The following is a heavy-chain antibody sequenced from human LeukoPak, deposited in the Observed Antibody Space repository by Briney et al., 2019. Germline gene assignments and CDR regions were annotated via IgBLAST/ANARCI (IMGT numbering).Heavy chain of an antibody. CDR3: ARGRTSINWKHAAYYYYYYMDV. CDR1: GYTFTSYD. Sequence: VASVKVSCKASGYTFTSYDINWVRQATGQGLEWMGWMNPNSGNTGYAQKFQGRVTMTRNTSISTAYMELSSLRSEDTAVYYCARGRTSINWKHAAYYYYYYMDVWGKGTTVSVSS. V-gene: IGHV1-8*01. D-gene: IGHD1-20*01. CDR2: MNPNSGNT. J-gene: IGHJ6*03.